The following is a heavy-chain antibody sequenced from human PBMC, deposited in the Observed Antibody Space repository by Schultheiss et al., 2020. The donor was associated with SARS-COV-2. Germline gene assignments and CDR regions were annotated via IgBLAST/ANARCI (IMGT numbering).Heavy chain of an antibody. J-gene: IGHJ5*02. V-gene: IGHV4-39*01. CDR1: GGSFSGYY. CDR3: ARHSFDSATYDILTGYYLSNWFDP. CDR2: IYYSGST. D-gene: IGHD3-9*01. Sequence: SETLSLTCAVYGGSFSGYYWGWIRQPPGKGLEWIGSIYYSGSTYYNPSLKSRVTISVDTSKNQFSLKLSSVTAADTAVYYCARHSFDSATYDILTGYYLSNWFDPWGQGTLVTVSS.